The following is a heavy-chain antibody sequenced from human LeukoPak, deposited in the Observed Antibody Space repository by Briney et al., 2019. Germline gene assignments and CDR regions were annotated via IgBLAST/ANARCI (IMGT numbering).Heavy chain of an antibody. CDR3: ARADYYDSSGSSGRTYWFAP. J-gene: IGHJ5*02. D-gene: IGHD3-22*01. Sequence: SETLSLTCTVSGGSISSYYWSWIRQPPGKGLEWIGYISYSGSTNYNPSLKSRVTISVATSNNQFSLKLSSLTAADTAVYYCARADYYDSSGSSGRTYWFAPWGQGTLVTVSS. V-gene: IGHV4-59*01. CDR2: ISYSGST. CDR1: GGSISSYY.